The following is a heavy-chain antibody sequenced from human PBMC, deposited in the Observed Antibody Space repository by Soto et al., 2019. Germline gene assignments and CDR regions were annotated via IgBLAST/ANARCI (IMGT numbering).Heavy chain of an antibody. CDR3: ARDVYQDLGYYMDV. V-gene: IGHV3-33*01. CDR2: IWYDGSNK. D-gene: IGHD6-13*01. J-gene: IGHJ6*03. CDR1: GFTFSSYG. Sequence: QVQLVESGGGVVQPGRSLRLSCAASGFTFSSYGMHWVRQAPGKGLEWVAVIWYDGSNKYYADSVKGRFTISRDNSKNTLYLQMNSLRAEDTAEYYCARDVYQDLGYYMDVWGKGTTVTVSS.